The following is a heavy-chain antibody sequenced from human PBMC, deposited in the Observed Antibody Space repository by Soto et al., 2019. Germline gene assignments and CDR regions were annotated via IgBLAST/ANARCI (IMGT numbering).Heavy chain of an antibody. CDR3: ARDLASATGTFDY. V-gene: IGHV3-21*02. D-gene: IGHD1-1*01. CDR1: GFTFSGYS. Sequence: EVQLVESGGGLVKPGGSLRLSCAGSGFTFSGYSMNWVRQAPGKALEWVSSISSRSNNMYYTDSVKGRFTMSRDNAKNSLYLQMNSLRVDDTAVYYCARDLASATGTFDYWGQGTLVTVSS. J-gene: IGHJ4*02. CDR2: ISSRSNNM.